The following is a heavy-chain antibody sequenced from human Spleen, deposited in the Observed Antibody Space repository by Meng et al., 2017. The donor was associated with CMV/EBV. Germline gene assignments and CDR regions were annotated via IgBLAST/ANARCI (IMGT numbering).Heavy chain of an antibody. CDR1: GFTFSSYP. J-gene: IGHJ6*02. V-gene: IGHV3-30*04. CDR2: ISHDGSNK. Sequence: GESLKISCAASGFTFSSYPMHWVRQAPGKGLEWVAIISHDGSNKYYADSVKGRFTISRDNSKNTLYLQMNSLRVEDTAVYYCGRDMDVWGQGTTVTVSS. CDR3: GRDMDV.